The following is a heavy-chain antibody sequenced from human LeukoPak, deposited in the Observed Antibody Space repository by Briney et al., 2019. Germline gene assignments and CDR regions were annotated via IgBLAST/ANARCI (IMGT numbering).Heavy chain of an antibody. J-gene: IGHJ4*02. CDR1: GFTFSSYS. D-gene: IGHD1-14*01. CDR3: ARDSTTQTFDY. CDR2: ISSSSSTI. V-gene: IGHV3-48*01. Sequence: PRGSLRLSCAASGFTFSSYSMNWVRQAPGKGLEWVSYISSSSSTIYYADSVKGRFTISRDNAKNSLYLQMNSLRAEDTAVYYCARDSTTQTFDYWGQGTLVTVSS.